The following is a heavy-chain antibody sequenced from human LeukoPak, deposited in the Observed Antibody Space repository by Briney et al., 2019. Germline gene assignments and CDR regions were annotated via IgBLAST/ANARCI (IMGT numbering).Heavy chain of an antibody. CDR1: GFTFSSYG. CDR2: IWYDGSNK. CDR3: AKGKGIAVAGIGWFDP. D-gene: IGHD6-19*01. V-gene: IGHV3-33*06. Sequence: PGRSLRLSCAASGFTFSSYGMHWVRQAPGKGLEWVAVIWYDGSNKYYADSVKGRFTISRDNSKNTLYLQMNSLRAEDTAVYYCAKGKGIAVAGIGWFDPWGQGTLVTVSP. J-gene: IGHJ5*02.